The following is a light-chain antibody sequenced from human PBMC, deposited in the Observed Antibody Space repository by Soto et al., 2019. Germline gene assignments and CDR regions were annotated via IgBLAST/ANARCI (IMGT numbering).Light chain of an antibody. J-gene: IGLJ2*01. Sequence: QSALTQPPSASGSPGQSVTISCTGTSSDVGGYNYVSWYQQHPGKAPKLMIYEVSKRPSGVPDRFSGSKSGNTASLTVSGLQVEDEADYYCSSFEASNNLLFCGGTKVTVL. V-gene: IGLV2-8*01. CDR3: SSFEASNNLL. CDR2: EVS. CDR1: SSDVGGYNY.